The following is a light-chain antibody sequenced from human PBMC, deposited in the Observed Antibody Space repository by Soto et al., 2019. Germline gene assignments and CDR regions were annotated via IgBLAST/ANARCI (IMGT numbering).Light chain of an antibody. J-gene: IGLJ1*01. Sequence: QSVLTQPPSVSGAPGQRVTISCTGSSSNIGAGYDVHWYQQVPGTAPKLLIYGNINRPSGVPDRFSASKSGNTASLTISGLQTEDEAVYYCSSYASSSSYAFGTGTKLTVL. CDR2: GNI. V-gene: IGLV1-40*01. CDR1: SSNIGAGYD. CDR3: SSYASSSSYA.